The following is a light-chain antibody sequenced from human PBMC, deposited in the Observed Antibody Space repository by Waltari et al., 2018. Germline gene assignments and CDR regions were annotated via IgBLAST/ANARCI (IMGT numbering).Light chain of an antibody. V-gene: IGLV3-1*01. CDR3: QTWDTTIDVA. CDR2: QDN. Sequence: YELTQPPSVSASPGQTAIITCPGDKLGNTYTFWYQQRPGQSPVLLIYQDNRRPSGIPERFSGSNSGNTATLTITETQAVDEADYFCQTWDTTIDVAFGGGTRLTVL. J-gene: IGLJ2*01. CDR1: KLGNTY.